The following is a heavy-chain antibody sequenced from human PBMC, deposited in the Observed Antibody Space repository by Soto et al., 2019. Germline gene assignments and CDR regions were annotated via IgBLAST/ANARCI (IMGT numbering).Heavy chain of an antibody. CDR3: ARDYDFWSGYLPLYYYGMDV. V-gene: IGHV3-7*01. J-gene: IGHJ6*02. Sequence: GGSLRLSCAASGFTFSSYWMSWVRQAPGKGLEWVANIKQDGSEKYYVDSVKGRFTISRDNAKNSLYLQMNSLRAEDTAVYYCARDYDFWSGYLPLYYYGMDVWGQRTTVTVSS. CDR2: IKQDGSEK. D-gene: IGHD3-3*01. CDR1: GFTFSSYW.